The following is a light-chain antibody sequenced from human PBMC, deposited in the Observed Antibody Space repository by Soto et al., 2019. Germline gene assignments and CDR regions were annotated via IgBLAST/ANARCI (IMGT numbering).Light chain of an antibody. Sequence: EIVLTQSPGTLSLSPGERATLSCRASQTVSSSYLAWYQQTPGQAPRLLIYVASSRAPGIPDRFSGSGSGTDFTLTISRLEPEDVAVYYCQQYGRSPTFGQGTKLEIK. CDR3: QQYGRSPT. V-gene: IGKV3-20*01. CDR2: VAS. CDR1: QTVSSSY. J-gene: IGKJ2*01.